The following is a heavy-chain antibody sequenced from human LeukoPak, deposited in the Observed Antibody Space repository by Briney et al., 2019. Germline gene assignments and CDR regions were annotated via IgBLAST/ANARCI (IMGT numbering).Heavy chain of an antibody. Sequence: GGSLRLSCAASGFTFSSHGMNWVRQAPGKGLEWVSGISGSGDTTWYADSVQGRFTISRDNSKNTLYLQMNSLRAEDTAVYYCAKGRSITIFGVVTTLDYWGQGTLVTVSS. CDR1: GFTFSSHG. V-gene: IGHV3-23*01. CDR2: ISGSGDTT. D-gene: IGHD3-3*01. CDR3: AKGRSITIFGVVTTLDY. J-gene: IGHJ4*02.